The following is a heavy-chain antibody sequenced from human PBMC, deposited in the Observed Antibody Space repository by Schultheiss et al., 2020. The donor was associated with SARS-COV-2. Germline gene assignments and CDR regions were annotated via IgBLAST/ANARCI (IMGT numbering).Heavy chain of an antibody. CDR1: GFTFSSYS. D-gene: IGHD3-16*01. Sequence: GGSLRLSCAASGFTFSSYSMNWVRQAPGKGLEWVEVIWYDVSNKYYVDSLKGRFTISRDNRKNTLYLQMNSLTVEDTAVYYCARDLNWALYDCWSLGTLVKVSS. J-gene: IGHJ4*02. CDR3: ARDLNWALYDC. V-gene: IGHV3-33*08. CDR2: IWYDVSNK.